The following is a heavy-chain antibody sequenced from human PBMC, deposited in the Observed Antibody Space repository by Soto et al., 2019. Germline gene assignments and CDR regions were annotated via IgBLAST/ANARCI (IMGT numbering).Heavy chain of an antibody. V-gene: IGHV4-34*01. J-gene: IGHJ6*02. Sequence: QVQLQQWGAGLLKPSETLSLTCAVYGESFSGYYWHWIRQPPGKGLEWIGEVKHSGGTKYNPSLESRVTISLDTSKNQFSLKLSSVTAADTAVYYCASGGVLRYLDWPPREFYYYAMDVWGQGTTVTVSS. CDR2: VKHSGGT. D-gene: IGHD3-9*01. CDR1: GESFSGYY. CDR3: ASGGVLRYLDWPPREFYYYAMDV.